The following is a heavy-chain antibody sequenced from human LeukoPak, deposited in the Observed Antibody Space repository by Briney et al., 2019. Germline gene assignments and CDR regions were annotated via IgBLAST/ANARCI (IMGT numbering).Heavy chain of an antibody. CDR3: ARARLYYDGSGHYYYYYGMDV. J-gene: IGHJ6*02. V-gene: IGHV6-1*01. Sequence: SRTFSLTCRMSGECFSNKNTAGCGSWQSPSRGLWWGLMTYYRSKSKNGHSVSVKTRITTNPSTSKNQFSLQLKSVTPEDTAVYYCARARLYYDGSGHYYYYYGMDVWGQGTTVTVSS. D-gene: IGHD3-10*01. CDR2: TYYRSKSKN. CDR1: GECFSNKNTA.